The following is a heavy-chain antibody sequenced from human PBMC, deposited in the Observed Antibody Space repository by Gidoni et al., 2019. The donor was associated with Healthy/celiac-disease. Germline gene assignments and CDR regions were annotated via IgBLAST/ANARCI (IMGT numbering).Heavy chain of an antibody. V-gene: IGHV3-30*01. CDR2: ISYDGSNK. Sequence: QVQLVESGGGVVQPGRSLRLSCAASGFPFSSYAMHWVRQAPGKGLEWVAVISYDGSNKYYADSVKGRFTISRDNSKNTLYLQMNSLRAEDTAVYYCARGPDSSGWFLAEYFQHWGQGTLVTVSS. CDR3: ARGPDSSGWFLAEYFQH. D-gene: IGHD6-19*01. CDR1: GFPFSSYA. J-gene: IGHJ1*01.